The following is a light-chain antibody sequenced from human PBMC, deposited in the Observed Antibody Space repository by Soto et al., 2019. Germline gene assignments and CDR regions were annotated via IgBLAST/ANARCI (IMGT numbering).Light chain of an antibody. J-gene: IGLJ1*01. CDR2: EVS. V-gene: IGLV2-14*01. Sequence: QSVLTQPASVSGSPGQSITISCTGTSSDVGGYNYVSWYQQHPGKAPKLMIYEVSNRPSGVSNRFSGSKSGNTASLTISGLQDEDEADYYCSSYTSSSTDVFGNGTKVTVL. CDR1: SSDVGGYNY. CDR3: SSYTSSSTDV.